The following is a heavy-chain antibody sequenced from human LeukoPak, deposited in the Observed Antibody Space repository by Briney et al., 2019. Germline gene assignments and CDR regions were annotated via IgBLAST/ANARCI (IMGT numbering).Heavy chain of an antibody. J-gene: IGHJ4*01. CDR1: GGSISSYY. V-gene: IGHV4-4*07. CDR3: ARDLGFWSGPDY. D-gene: IGHD3-3*01. Sequence: PSETLSLTCTVSGGSISSYYWSWIRQPAGKGLQWIGRIYSGGSANYNPSLKSRVTMSVDTSKNQFSLRLNSMTAADTAVYYCARDLGFWSGPDYWGHGTLVTVSS. CDR2: IYSGGSA.